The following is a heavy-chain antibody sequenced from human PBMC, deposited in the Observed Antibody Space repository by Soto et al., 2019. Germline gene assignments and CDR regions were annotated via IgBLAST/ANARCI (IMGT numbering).Heavy chain of an antibody. CDR1: GDTFSSYA. J-gene: IGHJ3*02. CDR2: IIPIFGTA. Sequence: GASVKVSCKASGDTFSSYAISWVRQAPGQGLEWMGGIIPIFGTANYAQKFQGRVTITADESTSTAYMELSSLRSEDTAVYYCARDGPYYYDSSGYYYDAFDIWGQGTMVTVSS. D-gene: IGHD3-22*01. V-gene: IGHV1-69*13. CDR3: ARDGPYYYDSSGYYYDAFDI.